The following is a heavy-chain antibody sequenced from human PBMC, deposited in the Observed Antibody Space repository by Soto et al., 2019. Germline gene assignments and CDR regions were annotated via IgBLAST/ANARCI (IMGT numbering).Heavy chain of an antibody. J-gene: IGHJ6*02. D-gene: IGHD3-10*01. Sequence: SETLSLTCTVSGGSVSSGSYYWSWIRQPPGKGLEWIGYIYYSGSTNYNPSLKSRVTISVDTSKNQFSLKLSSVTAADTAVYYCARDSPTYYYGSGSYYYYYGMDVWGQGTTVTVSS. CDR1: GGSVSSGSYY. CDR3: ARDSPTYYYGSGSYYYYYGMDV. CDR2: IYYSGST. V-gene: IGHV4-61*01.